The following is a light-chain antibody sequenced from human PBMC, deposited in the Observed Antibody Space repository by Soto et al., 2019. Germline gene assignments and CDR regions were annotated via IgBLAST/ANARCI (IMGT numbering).Light chain of an antibody. V-gene: IGKV3-11*01. CDR3: QQRSKWPLT. CDR1: ESISSY. CDR2: DAS. J-gene: IGKJ4*01. Sequence: EIVLTQSPATLSLSPGERATLSCRASESISSYLAWYQQRPGQAPSLLIYDASNRATGIPAMFSGSGSGTDFTLTIDNLEPEDFAVYYCQQRSKWPLTFGGGTKVEI.